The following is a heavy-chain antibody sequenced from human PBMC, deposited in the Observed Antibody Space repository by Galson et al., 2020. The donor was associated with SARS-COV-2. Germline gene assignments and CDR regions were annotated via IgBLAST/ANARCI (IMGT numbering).Heavy chain of an antibody. D-gene: IGHD3-22*01. CDR2: IGPRGATT. J-gene: IGHJ3*02. CDR1: DFTLATYA. V-gene: IGHV3-23*01. Sequence: GGSLRLPCAAPDFTLATYALSWVRQAPGKGLEWAPAIGPRGATTHNAAPVMGRFTIPRDNPKNTLYLKMNSLRAEDTAVYYCAKDRGYHSGIDAFDIWGEGTMGTVSS. CDR3: AKDRGYHSGIDAFDI.